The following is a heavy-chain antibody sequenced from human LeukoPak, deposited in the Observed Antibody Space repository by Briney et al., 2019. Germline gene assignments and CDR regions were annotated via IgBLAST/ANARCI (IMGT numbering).Heavy chain of an antibody. CDR2: KPHSGST. CDR3: ARAKMFDSSGFDY. Sequence: SETLSLTCTVSGGSITSGEYYWTWIRQHPGKGLDWVGYKPHSGSTYYSPSLKSRLTVSLDTSKNQFSLELKSVTAADTAVYYCARAKMFDSSGFDYWGQGTLVSVSS. V-gene: IGHV4-31*03. CDR1: GGSITSGEYY. D-gene: IGHD3-22*01. J-gene: IGHJ4*02.